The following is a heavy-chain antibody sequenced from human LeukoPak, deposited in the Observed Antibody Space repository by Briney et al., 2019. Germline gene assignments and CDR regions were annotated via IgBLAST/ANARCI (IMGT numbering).Heavy chain of an antibody. CDR3: ASEGYGGNSDAFDI. Sequence: PGGSLRLSCATSGFTFSSYEMNWVRQAPAKGLEWVSYVSCSGSARYYAVCVKGRFTSSRDHAKNSLYLQMNSLRAEDTAVYYCASEGYGGNSDAFDIWGQGTMVTVS. D-gene: IGHD4-23*01. CDR2: VSCSGSAR. V-gene: IGHV3-48*03. CDR1: GFTFSSYE. J-gene: IGHJ3*02.